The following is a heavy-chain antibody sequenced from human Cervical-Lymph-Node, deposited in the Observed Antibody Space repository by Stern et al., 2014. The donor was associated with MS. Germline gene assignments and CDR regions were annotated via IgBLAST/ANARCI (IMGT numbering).Heavy chain of an antibody. CDR3: ARKSRRFLEWFFDY. Sequence: VHLVESGAEVKKPGASVKVSCKTSGYTFTSYYMHWVRQAPGQGLEWMAIINPNGGSTNYAQKFQGRVTVTFDTSTSTVYMELSSLRSEDTAMYYCARKSRRFLEWFFDYWGQGTLVTVSS. J-gene: IGHJ4*02. CDR2: INPNGGST. D-gene: IGHD3-3*01. V-gene: IGHV1-46*01. CDR1: GYTFTSYY.